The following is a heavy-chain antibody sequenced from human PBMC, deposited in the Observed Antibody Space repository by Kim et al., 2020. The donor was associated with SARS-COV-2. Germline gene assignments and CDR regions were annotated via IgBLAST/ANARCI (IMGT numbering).Heavy chain of an antibody. CDR2: INPNSGGT. D-gene: IGHD3-16*01. J-gene: IGHJ6*02. V-gene: IGHV1-2*02. CDR1: GYTFTGYY. CDR3: ARERSLGWDVYGMDV. Sequence: ASVKVSCKASGYTFTGYYMHCVRQAPGQGLEWMGWINPNSGGTNYAQKFQGRVTMTRDTSISTAYMELSRLRSDDTAVYYCARERSLGWDVYGMDVWGQGTTVTVSS.